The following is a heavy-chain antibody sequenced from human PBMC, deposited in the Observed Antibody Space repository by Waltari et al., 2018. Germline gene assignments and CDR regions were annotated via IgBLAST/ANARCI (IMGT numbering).Heavy chain of an antibody. Sequence: EVQLVESGGGLCQPGGSMRLSCARSGFTVSSTYMHLRRQGPGKGLEWVSVIYSGGSTYYADSVKGRFTISRDNSKNTLYLQMNSLRAEDTAVYYCARGGELGSAFDIWGQGTMVTVSS. CDR2: IYSGGST. J-gene: IGHJ3*02. CDR3: ARGGELGSAFDI. CDR1: GFTVSSTY. V-gene: IGHV3-53*01. D-gene: IGHD7-27*01.